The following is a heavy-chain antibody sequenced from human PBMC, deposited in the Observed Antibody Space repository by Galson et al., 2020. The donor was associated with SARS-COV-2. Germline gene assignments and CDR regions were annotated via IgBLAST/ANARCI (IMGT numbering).Heavy chain of an antibody. CDR2: INPSGGST. CDR3: AREMPPTGGEAPDNLTGHHTYDLYYYMDV. J-gene: IGHJ6*03. D-gene: IGHD3-9*01. CDR1: GYTFTSYY. Sequence: GESLKISCKASGYTFTSYYMHWVRQAPGQGLEWMGIINPSGGSTSYAQKFQGRVTMTRDTSTSTVYMELSSLRSEDTAVYYCAREMPPTGGEAPDNLTGHHTYDLYYYMDVWGKGTTVTVSS. V-gene: IGHV1-46*01.